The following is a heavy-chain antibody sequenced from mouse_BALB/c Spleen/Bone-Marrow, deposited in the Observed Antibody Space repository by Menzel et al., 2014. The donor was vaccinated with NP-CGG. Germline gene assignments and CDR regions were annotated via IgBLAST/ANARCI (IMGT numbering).Heavy chain of an antibody. D-gene: IGHD4-1*01. CDR3: ARGGNWEDFDY. CDR2: ISSGSSTI. CDR1: GFTFSSFG. V-gene: IGHV5-17*02. J-gene: IGHJ2*01. Sequence: EVQGVESGGGLVQPGGSRKLSCAASGFTFSSFGMHWVRQTPERGLEGVAYISSGSSTIFYADTVKGRFTISRDNPKNTLFLQMTSLRSEDTAMYYCARGGNWEDFDYWGRGTTLTVSS.